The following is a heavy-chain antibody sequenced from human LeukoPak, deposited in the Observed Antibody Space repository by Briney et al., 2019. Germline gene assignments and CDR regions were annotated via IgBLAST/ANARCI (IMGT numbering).Heavy chain of an antibody. CDR1: GFTFSSYW. V-gene: IGHV3-7*01. CDR3: ARDLSKQLDGFDI. CDR2: IKQDGSEK. J-gene: IGHJ3*02. Sequence: GGSLRLSCAASGFTFSSYWMSWVRQAPGKGLEWVANIKQDGSEKYYVDSVKGRFTISRDNAKNSLYLQMNSLRAEDTAVYYCARDLSKQLDGFDIWGQGTMVTVSS. D-gene: IGHD6-13*01.